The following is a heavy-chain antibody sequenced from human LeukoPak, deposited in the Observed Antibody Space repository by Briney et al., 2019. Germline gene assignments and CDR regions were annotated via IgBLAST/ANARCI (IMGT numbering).Heavy chain of an antibody. D-gene: IGHD3-10*01. CDR3: ARVQGSYGQSGV. CDR2: LYIDGST. Sequence: PGGSLRLSCAASGFTFNLSPMNWVRQAPGKGLEWVSILYIDGSTFYADSVKGRFTISRDNSKSTLFLQMNSLRAEDTAVYYCARVQGSYGQSGVWGQGTTVTISS. J-gene: IGHJ6*02. CDR1: GFTFNLSP. V-gene: IGHV3-66*01.